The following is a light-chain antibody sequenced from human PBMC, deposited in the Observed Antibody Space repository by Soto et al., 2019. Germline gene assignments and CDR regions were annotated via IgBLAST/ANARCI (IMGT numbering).Light chain of an antibody. J-gene: IGKJ1*01. CDR3: HHFGSSPET. V-gene: IGKV3-20*01. CDR2: AAT. Sequence: EVVLTQSPGTLSLSPGERATLSCRASQSVADSYLAWYQQKPGRAPRLLFYAATRSATGIPDRVSGSGSGTAFTRTISTLEPDDFAVEYCHHFGSSPETFGQGAKVE. CDR1: QSVADSY.